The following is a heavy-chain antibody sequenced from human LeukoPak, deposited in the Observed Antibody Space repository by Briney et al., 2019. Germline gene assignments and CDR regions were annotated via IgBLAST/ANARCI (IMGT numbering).Heavy chain of an antibody. CDR3: ARDPGVGLDL. V-gene: IGHV3-23*01. CDR1: GFTFNNYA. Sequence: GGSLRLSCAASGFTFNNYAMSWVRQAPGKGLEWVSAISGSGDSTSYADSVKGRFTISRDNSKNTLFLQMNDLRVDDTARYYCARDPGVGLDLWGRGTLVSV. J-gene: IGHJ2*01. D-gene: IGHD7-27*01. CDR2: ISGSGDST.